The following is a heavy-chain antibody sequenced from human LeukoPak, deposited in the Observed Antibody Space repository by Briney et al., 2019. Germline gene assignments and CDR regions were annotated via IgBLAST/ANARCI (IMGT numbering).Heavy chain of an antibody. CDR2: IYATGTT. CDR3: AKVAKYYYGPETYFFFEH. CDR1: DTSINTYY. D-gene: IGHD3-10*01. V-gene: IGHV4-4*07. J-gene: IGHJ4*02. Sequence: SETLSLTCTVSDTSINTYYWSWIRQPAGKGLEWIGHIYATGTTNYNPSLNSRVTMSIDTSKNQFSLNLRSVTAADAAVYYCAKVAKYYYGPETYFFFEHWGQGTLVTVSS.